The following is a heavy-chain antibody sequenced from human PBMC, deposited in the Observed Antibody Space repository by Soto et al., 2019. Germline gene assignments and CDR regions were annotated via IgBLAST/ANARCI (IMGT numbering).Heavy chain of an antibody. CDR3: AKGSIEYSAAVDN. Sequence: DVQLLESGGGLVQPGGPLRLSCAASGFSFSSYAMVWVRQAPGKGLEWVAVISARGRSLYFADSVRGRFTLSRDNSKNVLSLEMNSLRAEDTAIYFCAKGSIEYSAAVDNWGQGTLVVVSS. J-gene: IGHJ4*02. CDR1: GFSFSSYA. CDR2: ISARGRSL. V-gene: IGHV3-23*01. D-gene: IGHD5-12*01.